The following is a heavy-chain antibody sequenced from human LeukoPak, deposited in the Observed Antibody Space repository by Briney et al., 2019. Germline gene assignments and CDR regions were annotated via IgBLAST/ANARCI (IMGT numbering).Heavy chain of an antibody. CDR3: ARGPVDWFDP. CDR1: GGFISSYY. J-gene: IGHJ5*02. Sequence: SETLSLTCTVSGGFISSYYWSWIRQPPGKGLEWIGYIYYSGSTNYNPSLKSRLTISVDTSKNQFSLKLSSVTAADTAVYYCARGPVDWFDPWGQGTLVTVSS. V-gene: IGHV4-59*01. CDR2: IYYSGST.